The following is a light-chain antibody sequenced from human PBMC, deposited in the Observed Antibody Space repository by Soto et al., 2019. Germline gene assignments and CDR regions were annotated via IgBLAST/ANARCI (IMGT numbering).Light chain of an antibody. J-gene: IGKJ1*01. CDR2: GAS. CDR1: QSVRSN. CDR3: QQYNNWPPT. V-gene: IGKV3-15*01. Sequence: EIVMTQSPGTLSVSPGERATLSCMASQSVRSNLAWYQQKPGQAPRLLIYGASTRATGIPAGLSGSGSGTDFTLIISSLQSEDYAVYYCQQYNNWPPTFGQGTKVEIK.